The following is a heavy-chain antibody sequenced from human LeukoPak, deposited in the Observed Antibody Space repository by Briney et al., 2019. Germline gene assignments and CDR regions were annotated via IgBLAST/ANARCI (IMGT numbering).Heavy chain of an antibody. V-gene: IGHV1-69*13. D-gene: IGHD5-18*01. CDR3: TRDPNLLGGTAMVDY. J-gene: IGHJ4*02. CDR2: IIPIFGTA. Sequence: SVKVSCKASGGTFSSYAISWVRQAPGQGLEWMGGIIPIFGTANYAQKFQGRVTITADESTSTAYMELSSLRSEDTAVYYCTRDPNLLGGTAMVDYWGQGTLVTVS. CDR1: GGTFSSYA.